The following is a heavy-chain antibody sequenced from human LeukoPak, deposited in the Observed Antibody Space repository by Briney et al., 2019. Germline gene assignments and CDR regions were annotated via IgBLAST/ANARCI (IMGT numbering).Heavy chain of an antibody. Sequence: PGGSLRLSCAASGFTFSNAWMSWVRQAPGKGLEWVGRIKSKTDGGTTDYAAPVKGRFTISRDDSKNTLYLQMNSLKTEDTAVYYCTTLTYYDFWSGYYPQYYFDYWGQGTLVTVSS. J-gene: IGHJ4*02. D-gene: IGHD3-3*01. V-gene: IGHV3-15*01. CDR3: TTLTYYDFWSGYYPQYYFDY. CDR2: IKSKTDGGTT. CDR1: GFTFSNAW.